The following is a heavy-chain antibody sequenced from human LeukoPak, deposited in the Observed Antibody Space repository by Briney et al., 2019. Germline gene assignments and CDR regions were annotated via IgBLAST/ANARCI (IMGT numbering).Heavy chain of an antibody. V-gene: IGHV3-23*01. CDR1: GFTFSSYA. CDR3: AKNRGRYYHSYYMDV. Sequence: GGSLRLSCATSGFTFSSYAMSWVRQTPGKGLEWVSNGGSGGSKYYADSVKGRFTISRDNSKSTVYLQMNSLTADDTAVYYCAKNRGRYYHSYYMDVWGKGTTVIVSS. CDR2: GGSGGSK. J-gene: IGHJ6*03. D-gene: IGHD1-14*01.